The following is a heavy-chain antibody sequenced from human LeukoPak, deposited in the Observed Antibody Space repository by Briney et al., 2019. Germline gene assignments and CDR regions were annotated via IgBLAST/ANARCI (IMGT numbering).Heavy chain of an antibody. D-gene: IGHD1-26*01. CDR3: AKTMSGSYSGGFDY. CDR1: GFTFSSYA. J-gene: IGHJ4*02. Sequence: GGSLRLSCAASGFTFSSYAMHWVRQAPGKGLEWVAVISYDGSNKYYADSVKGRFTISRDNSKNTLYLQMNSLRAEDTAVYYCAKTMSGSYSGGFDYWGQGTLVTVSS. CDR2: ISYDGSNK. V-gene: IGHV3-30*04.